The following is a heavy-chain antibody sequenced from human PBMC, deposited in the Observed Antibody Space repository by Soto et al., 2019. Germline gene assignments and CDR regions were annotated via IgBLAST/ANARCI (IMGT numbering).Heavy chain of an antibody. CDR1: GFSLTNTRMG. J-gene: IGHJ6*02. CDR2: IFSNDEK. CDR3: ARMWDRWEHYYYYGMDV. Sequence: GPTLVNPTETLTLTCTVSGFSLTNTRMGVSWIRQPPGKALEWLAHIFSNDEKSYSTSLKSRLTISKDTSKSQVVLTMTNMEPVDTDTYYCARMWDRWEHYYYYGMDVWGQGSTVTVSS. V-gene: IGHV2-26*01. D-gene: IGHD1-26*01.